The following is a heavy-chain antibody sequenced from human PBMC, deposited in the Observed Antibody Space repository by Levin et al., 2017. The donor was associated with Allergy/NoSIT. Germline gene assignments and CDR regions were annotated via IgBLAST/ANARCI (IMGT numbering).Heavy chain of an antibody. V-gene: IGHV1-69*01. CDR2: IIPIFGTA. J-gene: IGHJ4*02. Sequence: PGESLKISCKASGGTFSSSAISWVRQAPGQGLEWMGGIIPIFGTANYAQKFQDRVTIIADESTSTAYMELSSLRSEDTAVYYCASSWSPSVTDDFWGQGTLVTVSS. CDR3: ASSWSPSVTDDF. CDR1: GGTFSSSA. D-gene: IGHD6-13*01.